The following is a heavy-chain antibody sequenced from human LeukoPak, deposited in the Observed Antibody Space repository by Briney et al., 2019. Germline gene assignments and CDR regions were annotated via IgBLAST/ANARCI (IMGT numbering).Heavy chain of an antibody. CDR3: ARRMPSSGYSYDF. V-gene: IGHV4-39*01. CDR2: IYYTGTT. Sequence: SETLSLTCTVSGASIISTPSYWGWIRQPPGKGLEWIGSIYYTGTTYYSPSLKSRVTISIDTSNNRFSLRLTSVTAADTALYYCARRMPSSGYSYDFWGLGTLVSVSS. J-gene: IGHJ4*02. D-gene: IGHD6-13*01. CDR1: GASIISTPSY.